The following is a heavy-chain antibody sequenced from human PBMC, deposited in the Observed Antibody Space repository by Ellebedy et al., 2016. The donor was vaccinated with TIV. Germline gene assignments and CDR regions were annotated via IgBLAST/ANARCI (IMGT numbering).Heavy chain of an antibody. Sequence: GESLKISCAASGFTFSNFWMSWVRQAPGKGLEWVANIKQDGSEKYYVDSVKGRFTISRDNAKSSLYLQMNSLRAEDTAVYYCSSSGRRAFDIWGQGTMVTVSS. CDR2: IKQDGSEK. D-gene: IGHD6-19*01. J-gene: IGHJ3*02. CDR1: GFTFSNFW. V-gene: IGHV3-7*01. CDR3: SSSGRRAFDI.